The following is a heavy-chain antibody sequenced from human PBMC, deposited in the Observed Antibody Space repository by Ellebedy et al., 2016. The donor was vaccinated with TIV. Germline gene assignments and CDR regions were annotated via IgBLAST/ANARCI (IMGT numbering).Heavy chain of an antibody. J-gene: IGHJ6*02. D-gene: IGHD6-19*01. Sequence: ASVKVSCXASGYTFTSYYMHWVRQAPGQGLEWMGIINPSGGSTSYAQKFQGRVTMTRDTSTSTVYMELSSLRSEDTAVYYCARDSVAGRDYYYYGMDVWGQGTTVTVSS. CDR1: GYTFTSYY. V-gene: IGHV1-46*01. CDR3: ARDSVAGRDYYYYGMDV. CDR2: INPSGGST.